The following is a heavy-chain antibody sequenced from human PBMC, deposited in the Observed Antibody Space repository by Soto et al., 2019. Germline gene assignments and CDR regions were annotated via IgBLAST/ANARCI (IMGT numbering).Heavy chain of an antibody. CDR1: GGTFSTSA. V-gene: IGHV1-69*12. J-gene: IGHJ6*02. D-gene: IGHD3-3*02. Sequence: QVQLMQSGAEVKKPGSSVKVSCKASGGTFSTSAISWVRQAPGEGLEWVGGIMPVFATPDYAQKFQGRVTISAEESTTTAYLELTSLTTDDTAVYYCARDKDRQQLGGNYYYVLDVWGQGTEITVSS. CDR2: IMPVFATP. CDR3: ARDKDRQQLGGNYYYVLDV.